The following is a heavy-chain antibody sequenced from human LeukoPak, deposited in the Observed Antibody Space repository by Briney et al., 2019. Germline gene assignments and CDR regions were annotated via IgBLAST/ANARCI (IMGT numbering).Heavy chain of an antibody. CDR1: GFTFSGAW. Sequence: PGGSLRLSCTASGFTFSGAWMTWVRQAPGKGLEWVANIREDGTEKNYVDSVKGRFTISRDTSKNSLSLQMNSLRAEDTAVYFCAKDLKVGSIYPGTFDIWGQGTLVTVSS. J-gene: IGHJ3*02. CDR2: IREDGTEK. V-gene: IGHV3-7*03. CDR3: AKDLKVGSIYPGTFDI. D-gene: IGHD1-26*01.